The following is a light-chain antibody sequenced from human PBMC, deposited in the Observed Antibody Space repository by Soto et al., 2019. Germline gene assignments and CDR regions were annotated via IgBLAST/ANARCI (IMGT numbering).Light chain of an antibody. CDR1: QSISIS. J-gene: IGKJ1*01. CDR3: HQTYSPPCT. V-gene: IGKV1-39*01. Sequence: DIKMTNSPSSLSASVGDIVKIIFRASQSISISVNWYQQEPGQAPKLLIFGASSLQSGVPSRFSGSGSGTDFTLTISSLQPGDFATYFCHQTYSPPCTFGQGTKVDI. CDR2: GAS.